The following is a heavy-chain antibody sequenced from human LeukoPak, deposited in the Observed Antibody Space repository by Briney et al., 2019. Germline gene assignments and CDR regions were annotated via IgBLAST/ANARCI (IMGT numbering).Heavy chain of an antibody. J-gene: IGHJ4*01. CDR3: ARGPGSSGGAYVGDY. D-gene: IGHD3-22*01. CDR1: GFTFSNYW. CDR2: SDGGGSST. V-gene: IGHV3-74*01. Sequence: GGSLRLSCAGSGFTFSNYWMHWVRQVPGKGLVWVSRSDGGGSSTSYADSVKGRFSTSRDNARSTLYLQMNSLRAEDTAVYYCARGPGSSGGAYVGDYWGHGTLVTASS.